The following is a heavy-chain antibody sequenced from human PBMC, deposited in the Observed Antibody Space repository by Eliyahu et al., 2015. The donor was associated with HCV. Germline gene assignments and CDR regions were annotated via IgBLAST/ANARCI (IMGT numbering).Heavy chain of an antibody. V-gene: IGHV3-23*01. CDR2: IIGSGDST. CDR1: GXXFXNXA. J-gene: IGHJ4*02. CDR3: AKGLGSSGYDFPIDH. D-gene: IGHD5-12*01. Sequence: EVQLLESGGGFIQXGGSXXLSCAASGXXFXNXAMNXVRQAPGKGLKWVSTIIGSGDSTYYAGSLKGRFTISRDNSKNTLYLQMNSLTAEDTAVYYCAKGLGSSGYDFPIDHWGQGTLVTVSS.